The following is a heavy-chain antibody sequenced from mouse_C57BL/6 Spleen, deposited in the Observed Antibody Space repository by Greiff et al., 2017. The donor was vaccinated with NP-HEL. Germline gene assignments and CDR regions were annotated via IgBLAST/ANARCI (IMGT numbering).Heavy chain of an antibody. V-gene: IGHV14-2*01. J-gene: IGHJ2*01. CDR3: ARDGYSLYYFDY. CDR1: GFNIKDYY. CDR2: IDPEDGET. D-gene: IGHD2-3*01. Sequence: EVKVVESGAELVKPGASVKLSCTASGFNIKDYYMHWVKQRTEQGLEWIGRIDPEDGETKYAPNFQGKATITADTSSNTAYLQLSRLTSEDTAVYYCARDGYSLYYFDYWGQGTTLTVSS.